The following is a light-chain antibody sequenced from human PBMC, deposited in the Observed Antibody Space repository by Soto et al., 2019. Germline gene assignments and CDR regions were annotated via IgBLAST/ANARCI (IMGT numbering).Light chain of an antibody. CDR1: VLANKY. V-gene: IGLV3-27*01. CDR2: KDS. J-gene: IGLJ2*01. Sequence: SYELTQPSSVSVSPGQTARITCSGAVLANKYARWFQQKPGQAPVLVIYKDSERPSGIPERFSGSSSGTTVTLTISGAQVEDEADYYCYSAAANNVLFGGGTKLTVL. CDR3: YSAAANNVL.